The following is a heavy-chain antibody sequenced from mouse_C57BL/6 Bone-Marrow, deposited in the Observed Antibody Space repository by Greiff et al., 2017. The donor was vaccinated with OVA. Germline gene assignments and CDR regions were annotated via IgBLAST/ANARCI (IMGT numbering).Heavy chain of an antibody. Sequence: DVQLQESGPGMVKPSQSLSLTYTVTGYSITSGYDWHWIRHFPGNKLEWMGYISYSGSTNYNPSLKSRISITHDTSKNHFFLKLNSVTTEDTATYYCARELRFYYFDYWGQGTTLTVSS. CDR2: ISYSGST. CDR3: ARELRFYYFDY. D-gene: IGHD1-1*01. J-gene: IGHJ2*01. CDR1: GYSITSGYD. V-gene: IGHV3-1*01.